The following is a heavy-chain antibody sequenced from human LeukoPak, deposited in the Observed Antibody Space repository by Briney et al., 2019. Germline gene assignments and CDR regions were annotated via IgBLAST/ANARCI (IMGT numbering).Heavy chain of an antibody. CDR3: PRDLLPAAGEYYFDY. Sequence: SGGSLRLSCAASGFTFSAYAMHWVRQAPGKGLEGVAAISYDGSKNHYADSVKGRFTIARDNSKNTLYLQMHSLRAEDTAVYYCPRDLLPAAGEYYFDYWGQGTLVTVSS. J-gene: IGHJ4*02. V-gene: IGHV3-30*04. D-gene: IGHD6-13*01. CDR2: ISYDGSKN. CDR1: GFTFSAYA.